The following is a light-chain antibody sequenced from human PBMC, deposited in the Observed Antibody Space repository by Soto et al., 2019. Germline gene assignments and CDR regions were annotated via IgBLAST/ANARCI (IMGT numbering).Light chain of an antibody. CDR1: QSVLYSSNNKNY. J-gene: IGKJ1*01. Sequence: DIVMTQSPDSLAVSLGARATINCKSSQSVLYSSNNKNYLAWYQQKPGQPPKLLIYWASTRQSGVPDRFRGSGSGTDFTLTISSLQAEDVAVYFCQQYSNLRTFGQGTKVEIK. V-gene: IGKV4-1*01. CDR3: QQYSNLRT. CDR2: WAS.